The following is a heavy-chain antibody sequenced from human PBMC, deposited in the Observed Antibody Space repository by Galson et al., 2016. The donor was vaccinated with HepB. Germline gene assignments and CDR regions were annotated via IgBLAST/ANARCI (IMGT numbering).Heavy chain of an antibody. CDR3: TTWDWGLDC. J-gene: IGHJ4*02. Sequence: SLRLSCAVSGFSVSDAWMTWVRQAPGKGLEWVGHIRNKRDGGTADYGAPVKGRFTISRDDSKNTLYLQMSSLKTDDTAVYFCTTWDWGLDCWGQGTLVTVSS. D-gene: IGHD3/OR15-3a*01. CDR1: GFSVSDAW. CDR2: IRNKRDGGTA. V-gene: IGHV3-15*05.